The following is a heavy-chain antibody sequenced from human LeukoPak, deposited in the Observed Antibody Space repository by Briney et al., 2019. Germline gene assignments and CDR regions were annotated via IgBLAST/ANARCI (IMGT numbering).Heavy chain of an antibody. D-gene: IGHD3-10*01. CDR1: GFTVSSNY. V-gene: IGHV3-53*05. CDR2: LYSGGST. CDR3: AKNYGSGPYYYYGMDV. Sequence: GGSLRLSCAASGFTVSSNYMSWVRQAPGKGLEWVSSLYSGGSTYYADSVKGRFTISRDNSKNTLYLQMNSLRAEDTAVYYCAKNYGSGPYYYYGMDVWGQGTTVTVSS. J-gene: IGHJ6*02.